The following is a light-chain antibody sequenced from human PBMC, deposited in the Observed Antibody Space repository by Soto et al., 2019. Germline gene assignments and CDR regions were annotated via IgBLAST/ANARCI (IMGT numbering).Light chain of an antibody. CDR1: QDVGKW. J-gene: IGKJ1*01. Sequence: DIQMTQSPPSVSASVGDRVTITCRASQDVGKWLAWYQQKPGKAPTLLIHGASSLQSGVPPRYSGSGYGTDSTLTISSLQPEDFATYYCQQANSFPITFGQGTKVDIK. CDR2: GAS. CDR3: QQANSFPIT. V-gene: IGKV1-12*01.